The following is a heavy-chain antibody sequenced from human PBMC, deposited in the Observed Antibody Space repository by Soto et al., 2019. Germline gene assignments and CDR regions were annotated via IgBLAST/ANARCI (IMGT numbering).Heavy chain of an antibody. CDR2: ITGSGGAT. CDR1: GFTFSSYA. J-gene: IGHJ5*02. Sequence: TGGSLSLSCVPSGFTFSSYAMSWVRQAPGKGLEWVSSITGSGGATYHADSVKGRFTISRDNAKNTLYLQMNSLRAEDTAIYYCAKSSGWYVNNWLDPWGQGTLVTVSS. V-gene: IGHV3-23*01. CDR3: AKSSGWYVNNWLDP. D-gene: IGHD6-19*01.